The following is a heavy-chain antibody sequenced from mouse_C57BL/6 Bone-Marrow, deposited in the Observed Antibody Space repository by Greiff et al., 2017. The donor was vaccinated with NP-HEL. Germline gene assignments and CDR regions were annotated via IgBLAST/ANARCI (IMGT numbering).Heavy chain of an antibody. CDR1: GFSLSTFGMG. D-gene: IGHD3-2*02. Sequence: QVQLKVSGPGILQPSQTLSLTCSFSGFSLSTFGMGVGWIRQPSGKGLEWLAHIWWDDDKYYNPALKSRLTISKDTSKNQVFLKIANVDTADTATYYCARQLRLRPYHYAMDYWGQGTSVTVSS. V-gene: IGHV8-8*01. CDR3: ARQLRLRPYHYAMDY. J-gene: IGHJ4*01. CDR2: IWWDDDK.